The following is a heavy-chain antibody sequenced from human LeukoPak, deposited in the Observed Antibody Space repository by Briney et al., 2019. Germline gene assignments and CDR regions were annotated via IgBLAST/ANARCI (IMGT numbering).Heavy chain of an antibody. CDR3: ARDLGQGYYYYYMDV. J-gene: IGHJ6*03. D-gene: IGHD7-27*01. V-gene: IGHV3-30*01. Sequence: GGSLRLSCAASGFTFSSYAMHWVRQAPGKGLEWVAVISYDGSNKYYADSVKGRFTISRDNYKNTLYLQMNSLRAEDTAVYYCARDLGQGYYYYYMDVWGKGTTVTVSS. CDR2: ISYDGSNK. CDR1: GFTFSSYA.